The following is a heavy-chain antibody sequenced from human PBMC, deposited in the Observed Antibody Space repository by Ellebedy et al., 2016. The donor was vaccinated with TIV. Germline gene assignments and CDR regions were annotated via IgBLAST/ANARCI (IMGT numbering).Heavy chain of an antibody. Sequence: SETLSLTXTVSGGSISSFYWSWIRQPPGKGLELIGYMYYSGTTNYNPSLKSRVTISIDTSKNQFSLKLTSMTAADTAVYYCAVSGGGSGLRWGQGTLVTVSS. CDR3: AVSGGGSGLR. D-gene: IGHD3-10*02. CDR2: MYYSGTT. V-gene: IGHV4-59*01. CDR1: GGSISSFY. J-gene: IGHJ4*02.